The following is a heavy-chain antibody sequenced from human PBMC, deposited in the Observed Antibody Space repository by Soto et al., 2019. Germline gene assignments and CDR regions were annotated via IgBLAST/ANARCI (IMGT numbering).Heavy chain of an antibody. V-gene: IGHV3-9*01. Sequence: GGSLRLSCAASGFTFDDYAMHWVRQAPGKGLEWVSGISWNSGSIGYADSVKGRFTISRDNAKNKLFLQMDSLRAEDTALYYCVILALGKFDYWGQGNLVTVSS. CDR1: GFTFDDYA. J-gene: IGHJ4*02. CDR2: ISWNSGSI. D-gene: IGHD1-1*01. CDR3: VILALGKFDY.